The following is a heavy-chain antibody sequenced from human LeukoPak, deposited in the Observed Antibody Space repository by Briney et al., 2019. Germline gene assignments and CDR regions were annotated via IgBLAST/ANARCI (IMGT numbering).Heavy chain of an antibody. CDR3: ARENVDTASTFDY. CDR1: GGTFSSYA. Sequence: SVKVSCKASGGTFSSYAISWVRQAPGQGLEWMGRIIPILGIANYAQKFQGRVTITADKSTSTAYMELSSLRSEDTAVYYCARENVDTASTFDYWGQGTLVPVSS. CDR2: IIPILGIA. V-gene: IGHV1-69*04. D-gene: IGHD5-18*01. J-gene: IGHJ4*02.